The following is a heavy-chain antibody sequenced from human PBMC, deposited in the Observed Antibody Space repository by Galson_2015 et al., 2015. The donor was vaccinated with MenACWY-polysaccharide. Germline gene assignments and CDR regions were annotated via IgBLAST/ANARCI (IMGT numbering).Heavy chain of an antibody. CDR1: GFTFRSYG. D-gene: IGHD3-10*01. V-gene: IGHV3-30*03. CDR3: ARVRRLLWFGEYGMDV. CDR2: ISYDGSSK. Sequence: SLRLSCAASGFTFRSYGMHWVRQAPGKGLEWVAVISYDGSSKYYADSVKGRFTISRDNYKNTLFLQMNSLRAEDTAVYYCARVRRLLWFGEYGMDVWGQGTTVTASS. J-gene: IGHJ6*02.